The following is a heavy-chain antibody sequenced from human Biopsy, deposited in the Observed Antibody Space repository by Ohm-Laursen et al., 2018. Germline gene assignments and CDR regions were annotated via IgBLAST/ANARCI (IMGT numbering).Heavy chain of an antibody. CDR3: ARDYDTSGYYYVS. CDR1: GGSVNTYNFY. J-gene: IGHJ5*02. D-gene: IGHD3-22*01. V-gene: IGHV4-61*03. Sequence: GTLSLTCTVSGGSVNTYNFYWTWIRQPPGKGLEWIGHISCTGYTSYNASLKSRVTISVDTSRNHFSLRLSSLTAADTAVYYCARDYDTSGYYYVSWGQGTLVTVSS. CDR2: ISCTGYT.